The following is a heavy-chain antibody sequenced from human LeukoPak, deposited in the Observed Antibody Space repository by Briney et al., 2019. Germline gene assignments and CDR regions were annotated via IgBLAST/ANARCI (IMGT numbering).Heavy chain of an antibody. V-gene: IGHV2-5*01. CDR3: ARFITMVRGVIQRDFDY. J-gene: IGHJ4*02. CDR2: IYWNDDK. D-gene: IGHD3-10*01. Sequence: SGXXLVNPTQPLTLTCTFSGFSLSTSGVGVGWIRQPPGKALEWLALIYWNDDKRYSPSLKSRLTITKDTSKNQVVLTMTNMDPVDTATYYCARFITMVRGVIQRDFDYWGQGTLVTVSS. CDR1: GFSLSTSGVG.